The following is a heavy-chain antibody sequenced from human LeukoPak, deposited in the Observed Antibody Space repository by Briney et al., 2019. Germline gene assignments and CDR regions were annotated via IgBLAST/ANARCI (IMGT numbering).Heavy chain of an antibody. Sequence: ASVKVSCKASGYTFTCYYMHWVRQAPGRGLEWMGWINPNSGGTNYAQKFQGRVTMTRDTSISTAYMELSRLRSDDTAVYYCARIGLSPGVVTAWFDPWGQGTLVTVSS. CDR1: GYTFTCYY. CDR2: INPNSGGT. CDR3: ARIGLSPGVVTAWFDP. D-gene: IGHD2-21*02. V-gene: IGHV1-2*02. J-gene: IGHJ5*02.